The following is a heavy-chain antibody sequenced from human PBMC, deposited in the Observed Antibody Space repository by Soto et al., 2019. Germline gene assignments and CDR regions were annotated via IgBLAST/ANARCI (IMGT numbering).Heavy chain of an antibody. V-gene: IGHV3-30-3*01. Sequence: QVQLVESGGGVVQPGRSLRLSCAASGFTFSSYAMHWVRQAPGKGLEWVAVISYDGSNKYYADSVKGRFTISRDNSKNTLYLQMNRLRAEDTAVYYCARDFPYYYYGMDVWGQGTTVTVSS. J-gene: IGHJ6*02. CDR1: GFTFSSYA. CDR3: ARDFPYYYYGMDV. CDR2: ISYDGSNK.